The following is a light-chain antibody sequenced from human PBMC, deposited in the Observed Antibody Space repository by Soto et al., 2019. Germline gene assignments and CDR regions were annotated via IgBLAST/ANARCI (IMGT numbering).Light chain of an antibody. V-gene: IGKV3-20*01. CDR2: AAS. CDR3: QQYSSPPRT. J-gene: IGKJ1*01. CDR1: QSVGSY. Sequence: EIVLTQSPGSLSLSPGERVTLSCWASQSVGSYLAWYQQKPGQAPRLLIYAASSRATGFPDRFSGSGSGTDFSLTISRLEPEDSAVYYCQQYSSPPRTFGQGTKVEIK.